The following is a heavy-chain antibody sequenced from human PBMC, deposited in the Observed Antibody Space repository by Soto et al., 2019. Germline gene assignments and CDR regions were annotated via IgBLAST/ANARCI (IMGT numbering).Heavy chain of an antibody. J-gene: IGHJ4*02. V-gene: IGHV4-59*12. CDR2: IYYSGST. D-gene: IGHD4-17*01. CDR1: GGSISSYY. CDR3: ARRYGASFDY. Sequence: QVQLQESGPGLVKPSETLSLTCTVSGGSISSYYWSWIRQPPGKGLEWIGYIYYSGSTNYNPSLKSPVTIPVDTPNNQFALKLSSVTAADTAVYYCARRYGASFDYWGQGTLVTFSS.